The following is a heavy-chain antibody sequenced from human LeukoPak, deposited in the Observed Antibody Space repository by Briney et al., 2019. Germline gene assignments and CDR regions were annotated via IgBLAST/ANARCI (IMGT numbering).Heavy chain of an antibody. CDR3: ARRVGYRGFDY. Sequence: SETLSLTCTVSGGSISSYYWSWVRQPPGKGLEWIGYVYYSGSTNYNPSLKSRVTISVDTSKNQFSLKLTSVTTADTAVYYCARRVGYRGFDYWGQGTLVTVSA. D-gene: IGHD5-24*01. J-gene: IGHJ4*02. CDR1: GGSISSYY. V-gene: IGHV4-59*01. CDR2: VYYSGST.